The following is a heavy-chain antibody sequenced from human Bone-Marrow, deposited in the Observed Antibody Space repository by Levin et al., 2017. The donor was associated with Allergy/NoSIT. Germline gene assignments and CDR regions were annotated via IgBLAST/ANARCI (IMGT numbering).Heavy chain of an antibody. J-gene: IGHJ3*01. CDR3: VRGEGDYVGDTFSL. D-gene: IGHD4-17*01. V-gene: IGHV3-33*01. CDR1: GFSFRIFA. CDR2: IWFDGSEK. Sequence: LSLTCAASGFSFRIFAMHWVRQAPGKGLEWVAVIWFDGSEKYYADSMKGRITISRDNSKNTLYLQMKSLRVEDTAVYYCVRGEGDYVGDTFSLWGQGTMVTVSS.